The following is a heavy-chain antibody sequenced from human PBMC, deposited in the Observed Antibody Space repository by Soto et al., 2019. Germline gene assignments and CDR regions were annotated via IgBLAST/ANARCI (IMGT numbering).Heavy chain of an antibody. CDR1: GGSISSGDYY. V-gene: IGHV4-31*03. CDR2: IYYSGST. CDR3: ARYYCSSTSCTQTFDY. J-gene: IGHJ4*02. Sequence: PSETLSLTCTVSGGSISSGDYYWSWIRQRPGKGLEWIGYIYYSGSTYYNPSLKSRVTISVDTSKNQFSLKLSSVTAADTAVYYGARYYCSSTSCTQTFDYWGQGTLVTVSS. D-gene: IGHD2-2*01.